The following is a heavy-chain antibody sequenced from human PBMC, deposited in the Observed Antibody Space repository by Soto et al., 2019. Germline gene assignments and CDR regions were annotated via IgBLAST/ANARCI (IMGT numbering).Heavy chain of an antibody. CDR3: ARDGQGSRYLPMRAFHI. D-gene: IGHD3-22*01. CDR2: INPNSGGT. CDR1: GYTFTGYY. Sequence: SVKVSCKASGYTFTGYYMHWVRQAPGQGLEWMGWINPNSGGTNYAQKFQGRVTMTRDTSISTAYMELSRLRSDDTAVYYCARDGQGSRYLPMRAFHIWGQGTMGTDSS. J-gene: IGHJ3*02. V-gene: IGHV1-2*02.